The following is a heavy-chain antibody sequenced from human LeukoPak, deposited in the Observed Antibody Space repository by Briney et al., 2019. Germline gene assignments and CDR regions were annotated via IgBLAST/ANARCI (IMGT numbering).Heavy chain of an antibody. CDR2: ISGSGDST. J-gene: IGHJ4*02. CDR1: GFTFSSYA. V-gene: IGHV3-23*01. CDR3: AKSHASIWNVYDY. Sequence: PGGSLRLSCAASGFTFSSYAISWVRLPPGKGLEWVSAISGSGDSTYYADSVKGRFTISRDNSKNTLFLQTNSLRAEDTAVYYCAKSHASIWNVYDYWGQGTLVTVST. D-gene: IGHD1-1*01.